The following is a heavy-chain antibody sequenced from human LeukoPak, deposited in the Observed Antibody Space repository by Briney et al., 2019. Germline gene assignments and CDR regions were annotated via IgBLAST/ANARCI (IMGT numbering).Heavy chain of an antibody. J-gene: IGHJ3*02. CDR1: GGSIGSHY. CDR2: VYDIGST. CDR3: AKSNGYGLVDI. Sequence: PSETLSLTCTVSGGSIGSHYWTWLRQTPGKGLEWIGYVYDIGSTKYNPSLKSRVTISVDTSKNQFSLKLNSVTAADTAVYYCAKSNGYGLVDIWGQGTMVTVSS. V-gene: IGHV4-59*11. D-gene: IGHD3-10*01.